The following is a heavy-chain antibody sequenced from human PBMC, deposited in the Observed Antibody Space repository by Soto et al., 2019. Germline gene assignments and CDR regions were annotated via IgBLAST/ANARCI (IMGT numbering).Heavy chain of an antibody. CDR1: GFTFNIYG. V-gene: IGHV3-30*18. J-gene: IGHJ4*02. Sequence: VKLVESGGGVVQPGGSLRLSCAASGFTFNIYGMHWVRQAPDKGLEWVALISYDGSNQYYADSVKGRFTISRDNSKNTLFLHMKRLRADDTAVYYCAKDQASGQGSFDSWGQGTLVTVSS. CDR2: ISYDGSNQ. CDR3: AKDQASGQGSFDS.